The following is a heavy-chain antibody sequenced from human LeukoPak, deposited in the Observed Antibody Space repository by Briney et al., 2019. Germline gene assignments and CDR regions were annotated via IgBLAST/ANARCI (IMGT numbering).Heavy chain of an antibody. CDR2: ISSYSTTI. J-gene: IGHJ4*02. CDR1: GFTFSSYG. Sequence: GGSLRLSCAASGFTFSSYGMNWVRQAPGKGLEWVSYISSYSTTIYYADSVKGRFAISRDNAKNALYLQMNSLRDEDTAVYYCAREVVLAYRGQGALVSVTT. V-gene: IGHV3-48*02. CDR3: AREVVLAY. D-gene: IGHD2-15*01.